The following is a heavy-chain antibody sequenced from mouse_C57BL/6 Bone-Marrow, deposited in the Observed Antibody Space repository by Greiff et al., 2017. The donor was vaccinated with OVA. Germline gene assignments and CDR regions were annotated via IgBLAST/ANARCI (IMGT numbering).Heavy chain of an antibody. CDR3: ARDDYLYAMDY. CDR2: INPYNGGT. J-gene: IGHJ4*01. CDR1: GYTFTDYY. Sequence: EVKLQESGPVLVKPGASVKMSCKASGYTFTDYYMNWVKQSHGKSLEWIGVINPYNGGTSYNQKFKGKATLTVDKSSSTAYMELNSLTSEDSAVYYCARDDYLYAMDYWGQGTSVTVSS. D-gene: IGHD2-4*01. V-gene: IGHV1-19*01.